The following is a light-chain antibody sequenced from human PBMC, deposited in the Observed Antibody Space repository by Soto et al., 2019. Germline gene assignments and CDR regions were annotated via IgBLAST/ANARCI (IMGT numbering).Light chain of an antibody. CDR1: SSDVGGYNY. V-gene: IGLV2-8*01. CDR3: SSYAGSNNLV. Sequence: QSALTQPPSASGSPGQSVTISCTGTSSDVGGYNYVSWYQHHPGKAPKLMIYEVSKRPSGVPDRFSGSKSANTASLTVSGLQAEDEVDYYCSSYAGSNNLVFGGGTQLTVL. J-gene: IGLJ2*01. CDR2: EVS.